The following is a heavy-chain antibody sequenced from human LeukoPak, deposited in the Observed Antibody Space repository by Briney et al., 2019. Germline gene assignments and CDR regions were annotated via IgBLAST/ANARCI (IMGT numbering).Heavy chain of an antibody. CDR1: GFTVSSNY. CDR3: ASRGSSAVYYYYYMDV. D-gene: IGHD6-25*01. CDR2: IYSGGST. Sequence: GGSLRLSCAASGFTVSSNYMSWVRQAPGKGLEWVSVIYSGGSTYYADSVKGRFTISRDNSKNTLYLQMNSLRAEDTAVYYCASRGSSAVYYYYYMDVWGKGTTVTVSS. V-gene: IGHV3-53*01. J-gene: IGHJ6*03.